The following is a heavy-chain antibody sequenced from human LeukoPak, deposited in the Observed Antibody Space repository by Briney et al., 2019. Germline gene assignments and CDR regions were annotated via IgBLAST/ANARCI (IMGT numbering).Heavy chain of an antibody. V-gene: IGHV4-4*07. D-gene: IGHD3-22*01. Sequence: SETLSLICTVSGGSITHSYWSGIRHSAGTGMEWVGRIHATGTTNYNPSFKSRVSISLDMPTSQFSLTLSAVTVADTATYYCARIFDRDVWGQGALVTVS. CDR1: GGSITHSY. CDR3: ARIFDRDV. CDR2: IHATGTT. J-gene: IGHJ3*01.